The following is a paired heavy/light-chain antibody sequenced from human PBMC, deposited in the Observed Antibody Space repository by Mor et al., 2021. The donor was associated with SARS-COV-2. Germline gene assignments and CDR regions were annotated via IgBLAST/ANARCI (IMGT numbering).Light chain of an antibody. CDR2: LGS. J-gene: IGKJ4*01. Sequence: DIVMTQSPLSLPVTPGEPASISCRSSQSLLHSNGYNYLDWYLQRPGQSPQLLIYLGSNRASGVPDRFSGSGSDTDFILKISRVEADDVGVYYCMQALQTPVTFGGGTKVEIK. CDR1: QSLLHSNGYNY. V-gene: IGKV2-28*01. CDR3: MQALQTPVT.
Heavy chain of an antibody. Sequence: QVQLQESGPGLVKPSETLSLTCAVSGYSISNGYYWGWIRQPPEKRLEWIGSIFHGGNTFYNPSLKSRVTISVDTSNNQFSLKLSSVTAADTAVYYCARGRSPGYPGHDGLDPWGQGTLVTVSS. CDR2: IFHGGNT. V-gene: IGHV4-38-2*01. D-gene: IGHD5-12*01. J-gene: IGHJ5*02. CDR1: GYSISNGYY. CDR3: ARGRSPGYPGHDGLDP.